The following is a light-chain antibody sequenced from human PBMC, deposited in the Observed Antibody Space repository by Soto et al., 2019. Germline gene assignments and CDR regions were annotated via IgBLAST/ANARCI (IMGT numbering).Light chain of an antibody. CDR2: GAF. Sequence: EILMTQSPVTLSVSPGEIVTHSCTASQSVSSNLAWYQQKPGQAPSLLIYGAFTRATGIPARFSGTGSGTEFTLTISSLQSEDFALYYCQQYNDWPLTFGQGTKVDIK. CDR1: QSVSSN. J-gene: IGKJ1*01. CDR3: QQYNDWPLT. V-gene: IGKV3-15*01.